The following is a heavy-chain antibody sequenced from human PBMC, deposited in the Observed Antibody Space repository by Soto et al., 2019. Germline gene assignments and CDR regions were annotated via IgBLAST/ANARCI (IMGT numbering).Heavy chain of an antibody. J-gene: IGHJ6*02. CDR3: APLQSGDYYYGMDV. CDR1: GFTFSSYA. D-gene: IGHD4-17*01. Sequence: EVQLLESGGGLVQPGGSLRLSCAASGFTFSSYAMSWVRQAPGKGLEWVSAISGSGGSTYYADSVKGRFTISRDNSKNPLYLQMNSLRAEDTAVYYCAPLQSGDYYYGMDVWGQGTTVTVSS. CDR2: ISGSGGST. V-gene: IGHV3-23*01.